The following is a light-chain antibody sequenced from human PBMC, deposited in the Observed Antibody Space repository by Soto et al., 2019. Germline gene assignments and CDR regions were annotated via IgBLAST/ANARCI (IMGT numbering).Light chain of an antibody. V-gene: IGLV1-40*01. J-gene: IGLJ1*01. Sequence: QSVLTQPPSVXXXXXXXXXXXCTGSSSNIGAGYDVHWYQQLPGTAPKLLIYGNSNRPSGVPDRFSGSKSGTSASLAITGLQAEDEADYYCQSYDSSLSGSRVFGTGTKLTVL. CDR1: SSNIGAGYD. CDR2: GNS. CDR3: QSYDSSLSGSRV.